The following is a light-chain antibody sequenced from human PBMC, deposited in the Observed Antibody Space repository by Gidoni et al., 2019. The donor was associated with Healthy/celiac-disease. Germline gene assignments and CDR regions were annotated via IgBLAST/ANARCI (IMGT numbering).Light chain of an antibody. V-gene: IGKV3-20*01. Sequence: EIVLTQSPGTLSLSPGERATLSCRASQSVSSSYLAWYQQKPGQAPRLLSYGASSSATGIPDRFSGSGSGTDFTLTISRLEPEDFAVYYCQQYGSSPLFGQGTKLEIK. J-gene: IGKJ2*01. CDR2: GAS. CDR1: QSVSSSY. CDR3: QQYGSSPL.